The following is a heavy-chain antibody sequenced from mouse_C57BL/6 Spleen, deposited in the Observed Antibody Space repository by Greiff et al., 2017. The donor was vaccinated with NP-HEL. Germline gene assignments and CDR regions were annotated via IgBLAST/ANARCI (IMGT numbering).Heavy chain of an antibody. CDR3: ARHGGDYDGYYFDY. J-gene: IGHJ2*01. CDR1: GFSLTSYG. V-gene: IGHV2-6-1*01. CDR2: IWSDGST. D-gene: IGHD2-4*01. Sequence: VQLVESGPGLVAPSQSLSITCTVSGFSLTSYGVHWVRQPPGKGLEWLVVIWSDGSTTYNSALKSRLSISKDNSKSQVFLKMNSLQTDDTAMYYCARHGGDYDGYYFDYWGQGTTLTVSS.